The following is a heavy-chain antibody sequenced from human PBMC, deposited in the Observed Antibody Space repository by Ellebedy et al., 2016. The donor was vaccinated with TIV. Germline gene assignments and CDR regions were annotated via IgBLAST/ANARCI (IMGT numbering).Heavy chain of an antibody. J-gene: IGHJ5*01. CDR3: ARWFGELLYVRWFDS. CDR2: FYHTGST. V-gene: IGHV4-39*01. D-gene: IGHD3-10*01. Sequence: SETLSLTCTVSGGSISRSSYYWGWIRQPPQRGLEWIGSFYHTGSTFYNPSLKSRVPISGDTSKSQFSLRLTSVTAADTAVYYCARWFGELLYVRWFDSWGQGTLVTVSS. CDR1: GGSISRSSYY.